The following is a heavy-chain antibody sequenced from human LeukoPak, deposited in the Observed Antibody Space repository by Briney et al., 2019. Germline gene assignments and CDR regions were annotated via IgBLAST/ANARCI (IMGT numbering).Heavy chain of an antibody. CDR1: GYTYTGYY. Sequence: ASVKVSCKASGYTYTGYYMHWVRQAPGQGLEWMGWINPNSGGTNYAQKFQGWVAMTRDTSISTAYMELSRLRSDDTAVYYCARTYYYDSSGANDAFDIWGQGTMVTVSS. D-gene: IGHD3-22*01. J-gene: IGHJ3*02. V-gene: IGHV1-2*04. CDR2: INPNSGGT. CDR3: ARTYYYDSSGANDAFDI.